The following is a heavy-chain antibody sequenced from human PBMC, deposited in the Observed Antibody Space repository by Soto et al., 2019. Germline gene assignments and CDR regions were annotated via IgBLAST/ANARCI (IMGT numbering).Heavy chain of an antibody. CDR3: ARAENKYGVDV. CDR2: FYTTGII. V-gene: IGHV4-4*07. Sequence: KPSETLSLPCTVSRGTISNYHWSCIRHTTRQGLEWIARFYTTGIIHYNPSLRSRLSMSADTSRNQLSLTLTSLTASATAVDHCARAENKYGVDVWDQGTTVTVSS. J-gene: IGHJ6*02. CDR1: RGTISNYH.